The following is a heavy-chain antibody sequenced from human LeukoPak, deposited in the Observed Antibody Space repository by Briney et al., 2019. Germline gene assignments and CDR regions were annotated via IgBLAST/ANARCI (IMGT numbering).Heavy chain of an antibody. V-gene: IGHV1-69*04. CDR3: ASIDSGWVDI. CDR1: GGTFSSYA. CDR2: IIPILGIA. D-gene: IGHD6-19*01. J-gene: IGHJ3*02. Sequence: SVTVSCKASGGTFSSYAISWVRQAPGQGLEWMGRIIPILGIANYAQKFQGRVTITADKSTSTAYMELSSLRSEDTAVYYCASIDSGWVDIWGQGTMVTVSS.